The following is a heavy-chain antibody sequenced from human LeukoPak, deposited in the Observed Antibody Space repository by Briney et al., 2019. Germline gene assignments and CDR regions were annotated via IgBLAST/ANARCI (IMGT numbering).Heavy chain of an antibody. D-gene: IGHD1-26*01. V-gene: IGHV1-8*01. Sequence: ASVKVSCKASGYTFTSYDINWVRQATGQGLEWMGWMNPNSGNTGYAQKFQGRVTMTRNTSISTAYMELSSLRPEDTAVYYCARVGLEVDWFDPWGQGTLVTVSS. CDR1: GYTFTSYD. J-gene: IGHJ5*02. CDR3: ARVGLEVDWFDP. CDR2: MNPNSGNT.